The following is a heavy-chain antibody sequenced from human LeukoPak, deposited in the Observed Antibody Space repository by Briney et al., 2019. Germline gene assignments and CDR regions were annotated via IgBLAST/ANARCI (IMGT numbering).Heavy chain of an antibody. CDR3: AREDPQTTVPEGMDV. CDR2: IYYTGTT. D-gene: IGHD4-17*01. CDR1: GGSISTYY. V-gene: IGHV4-59*01. Sequence: SETLSLTCSVSGGSISTYYWSWIRQPPGKGLKRIGYIYYTGTTNYNPSLRSRVTMSVDTSRNQFSLRLSSVTAADTAVYYCAREDPQTTVPEGMDVWGHGATVIVSS. J-gene: IGHJ6*02.